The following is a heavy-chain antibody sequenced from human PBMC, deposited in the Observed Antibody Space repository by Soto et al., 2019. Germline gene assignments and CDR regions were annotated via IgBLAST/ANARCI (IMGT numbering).Heavy chain of an antibody. V-gene: IGHV3-21*01. J-gene: IGHJ6*02. D-gene: IGHD3-22*01. Sequence: GGSLRLSCAAPGFTFSSYGMNWVRQAPGKGLEWVSSISSSSTYIYYADSVKGRFTISRDNAKNSLYLQMNSLRAEDTAVYYCARDSYYDANYYGMDVWGQGTTVTVSS. CDR2: ISSSSTYI. CDR1: GFTFSSYG. CDR3: ARDSYYDANYYGMDV.